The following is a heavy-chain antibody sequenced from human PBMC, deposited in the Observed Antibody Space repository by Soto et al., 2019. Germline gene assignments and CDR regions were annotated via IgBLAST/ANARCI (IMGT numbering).Heavy chain of an antibody. CDR1: GFSLTSRPMG. CDR2: IYWDDDK. CDR3: AHRLSGYNWNGGYFDY. J-gene: IGHJ4*02. V-gene: IGHV2-5*02. D-gene: IGHD1-1*01. Sequence: QITLKESAPTRVKPTQTLTLTCTFSGFSLTSRPMGVGWIRQPPGKALEWLAFIYWDDDKRYSPSLRSRLTIPKDTSGNQVVLTMTNMDPVATATYYSAHRLSGYNWNGGYFDYWGQGALVTVSS.